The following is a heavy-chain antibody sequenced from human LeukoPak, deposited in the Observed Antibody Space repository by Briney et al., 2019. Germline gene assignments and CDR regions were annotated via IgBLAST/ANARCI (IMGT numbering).Heavy chain of an antibody. CDR2: IIPIFGTA. J-gene: IGHJ5*02. CDR1: GGTFISYA. CDR3: ARAEGYYDFWSGYPNWFDP. V-gene: IGHV1-69*13. D-gene: IGHD3-3*01. Sequence: SVKVSCKASGGTFISYAISWVRQAPGQGLEWMGGIIPIFGTANYAQKFQGRVTITADESTSTAYMELSSLRSEDTAVYYCARAEGYYDFWSGYPNWFDPWGQGTLVTVSS.